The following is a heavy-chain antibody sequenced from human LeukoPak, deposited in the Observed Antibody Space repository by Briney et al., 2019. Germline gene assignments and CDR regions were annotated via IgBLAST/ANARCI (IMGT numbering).Heavy chain of an antibody. J-gene: IGHJ4*02. CDR1: GGSISSGSYY. CDR2: IYHSGST. Sequence: SQTLSLTCTVSGGSISSGSYYWSWIRQPAGKGLEWIGYIYHSGSTYYNPSLKSPVTISIDRSKNQFSPTLRSVTVADTAVYYCARVLVMVAAADYWGQGTLVTVSS. CDR3: ARVLVMVAAADY. D-gene: IGHD2-15*01. V-gene: IGHV4-30-2*01.